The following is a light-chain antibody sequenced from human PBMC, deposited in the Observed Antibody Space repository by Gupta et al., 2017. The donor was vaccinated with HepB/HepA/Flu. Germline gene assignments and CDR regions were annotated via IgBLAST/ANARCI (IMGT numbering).Light chain of an antibody. CDR1: QDISYF. V-gene: IGKV1-8*01. CDR3: QQYATYPFT. CDR2: STS. J-gene: IGKJ4*01. Sequence: AFRLTQSPSSISASTGDTVTIPCRASQDISYFLAWYQQKPGKAPNLLIYSTSTLQNGVPSRFSGGGSGTDFTLTITSRQSEDFATYYCQQYATYPFTFGGGTKVEIK.